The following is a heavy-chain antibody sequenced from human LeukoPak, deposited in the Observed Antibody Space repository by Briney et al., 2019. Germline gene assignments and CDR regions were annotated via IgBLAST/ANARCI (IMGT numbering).Heavy chain of an antibody. CDR2: IYTSGST. J-gene: IGHJ5*02. CDR3: ARDLGITVGNWFDP. CDR1: GGSISSYY. Sequence: SETLSLTCTVSGGSISSYYWSWIRQPAGKGLEWIGRIYTSGSTNYNPSLKSRVTMSVDTSKNQLSLKLSSVTAADTAVYYCARDLGITVGNWFDPWGQGTLVTVSS. V-gene: IGHV4-4*07.